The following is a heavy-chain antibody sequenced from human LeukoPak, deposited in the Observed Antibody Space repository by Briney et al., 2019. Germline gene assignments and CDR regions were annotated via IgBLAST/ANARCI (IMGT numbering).Heavy chain of an antibody. CDR1: GGSISSYY. V-gene: IGHV4-59*01. CDR3: ARGSGSMGY. D-gene: IGHD6-19*01. J-gene: IGHJ4*02. Sequence: SGTLSLTCTVSGGSISSYYWSWIRQPPGKGLEWIGYIYYSGSTNYNPSLKSRVTISVDTSKNQFSLKLSSVTAADTAVYYCARGSGSMGYWGQGTLVTVSS. CDR2: IYYSGST.